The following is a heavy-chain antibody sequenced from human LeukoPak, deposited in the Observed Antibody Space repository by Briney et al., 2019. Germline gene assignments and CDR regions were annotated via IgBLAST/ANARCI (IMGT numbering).Heavy chain of an antibody. CDR2: XSYDGSNK. J-gene: IGHJ4*02. V-gene: IGHV3-30-3*01. D-gene: IGHD6-13*01. CDR3: AREHSSSWYIMGDY. Sequence: LEWVXVXSYDGSNKYYADSVKGRFTISRDNSKNTLYLQMNSLRAEDTAVYYCAREHSSSWYIMGDYWGQGALVTVSS.